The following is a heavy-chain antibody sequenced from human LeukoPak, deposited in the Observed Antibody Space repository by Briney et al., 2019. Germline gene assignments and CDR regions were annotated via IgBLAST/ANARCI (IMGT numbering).Heavy chain of an antibody. D-gene: IGHD3-3*01. CDR2: IYYSGST. CDR3: ARDSHPFWSGPGDAFDI. V-gene: IGHV4-59*01. J-gene: IGHJ3*02. CDR1: GGSISSYY. Sequence: SETLSLTCTVSGGSISSYYWSWIRQPPGKGLEWIGYIYYSGSTNYNPSLKSRVTISVDTSKNQFSLKLSSVTAADTAVYYCARDSHPFWSGPGDAFDIWGQGTMVTVSS.